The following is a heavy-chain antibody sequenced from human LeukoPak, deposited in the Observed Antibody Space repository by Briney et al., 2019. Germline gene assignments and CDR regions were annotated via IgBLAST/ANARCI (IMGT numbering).Heavy chain of an antibody. CDR2: IWSDGKIE. CDR1: GFTFSNYD. D-gene: IGHD6-13*01. J-gene: IGHJ6*03. V-gene: IGHV3-30*02. CDR3: AKDPGTATRGFHMDV. Sequence: PGGSLRLSCAASGFTFSNYDMHWVRQSPGKGLEWLSLIWSDGKIEQYAASVEGRITISRDNSKNTVYLQMNSLRGGDTAVYYCAKDPGTATRGFHMDVWGKGTRVTVSS.